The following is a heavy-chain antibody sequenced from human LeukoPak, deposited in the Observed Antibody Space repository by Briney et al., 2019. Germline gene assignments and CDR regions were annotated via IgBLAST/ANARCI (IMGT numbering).Heavy chain of an antibody. CDR2: IFVGSGNT. CDR1: GFTFTSSA. J-gene: IGHJ3*02. V-gene: IGHV1-58*01. D-gene: IGHD3-9*01. CDR3: AAGDILTGYSPMSAFDI. Sequence: PGASVKVSCKASGFTFTSSAVQWVRQARGQRLEGMGWIFVGSGNTNYAQKFQERVTITRDMSTSTAYTELSSLRSEDTAVYYCAAGDILTGYSPMSAFDIWGQGTMVTVSS.